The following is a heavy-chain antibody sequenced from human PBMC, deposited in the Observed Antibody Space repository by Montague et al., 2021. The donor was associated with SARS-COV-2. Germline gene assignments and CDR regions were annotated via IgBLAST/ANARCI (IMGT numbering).Heavy chain of an antibody. V-gene: IGHV4-59*11. D-gene: IGHD6-19*01. CDR2: IYYSGTT. J-gene: IGHJ3*02. CDR1: GASISSHY. Sequence: SETLSLTCSVSGASISSHYWSWIRQSPGKGLEWIGYIYYSGTTIYNPSRGGRVTISVDTSSNVFSLKLRSVTAADTAIYYCARYEAVADAFDIWGQGTVVTVS. CDR3: ARYEAVADAFDI.